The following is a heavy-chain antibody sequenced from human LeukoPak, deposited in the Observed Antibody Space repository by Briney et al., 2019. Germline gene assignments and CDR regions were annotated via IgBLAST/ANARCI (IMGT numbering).Heavy chain of an antibody. J-gene: IGHJ4*02. Sequence: SETLSLTCTVSGGSISSYYWSWIRQPPGKGLEWIGYIYYSGSTNYNPSLKSRVTISVDTSKNQFSLKLSSVTAADTAVYYCAAGATALYYFDYWGQGSLVTVSP. CDR1: GGSISSYY. V-gene: IGHV4-59*01. D-gene: IGHD1-26*01. CDR3: AAGATALYYFDY. CDR2: IYYSGST.